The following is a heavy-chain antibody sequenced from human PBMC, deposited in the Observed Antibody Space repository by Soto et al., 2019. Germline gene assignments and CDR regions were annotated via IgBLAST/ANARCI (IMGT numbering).Heavy chain of an antibody. D-gene: IGHD3-16*01. Sequence: EVQLVESGGGLVQPGGSLRLSCAASGFTVSTKYMSWVRQAPGKGLEWVSVIYSGGSTFYADSVRGRFTISRDNSKNTGKFQMNGLSAEDTAVFYCARDPWAADQWGKEPLVTVSS. V-gene: IGHV3-66*01. CDR3: ARDPWAADQ. CDR1: GFTVSTKY. J-gene: IGHJ4*02. CDR2: IYSGGST.